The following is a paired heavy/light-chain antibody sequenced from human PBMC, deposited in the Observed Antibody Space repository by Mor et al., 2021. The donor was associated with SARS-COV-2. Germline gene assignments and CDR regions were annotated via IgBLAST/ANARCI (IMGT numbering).Heavy chain of an antibody. D-gene: IGHD6-6*01. CDR1: GFTFSSYA. V-gene: IGHV3-30-3*01. CDR3: ARLGSSSFRPPDYYYGMDV. CDR2: ISYDGSNK. J-gene: IGHJ6*02. Sequence: QVQLVESGGGVVQPGRSLRLSCAASGFTFSSYAMHWVRQAPGKGLEWVAVISYDGSNKYYADSVKGRFTISRDNSKNTLYLQMNSLRAEDTAVYYCARLGSSSFRPPDYYYGMDVWGQGTTVTVSS.
Light chain of an antibody. Sequence: SYVLTQPPSVSVAPGQTARITCGGNNIGSKSVHWYQQKPGQAPVLVVYDDSDRPSGIPERFSGSNSGNTATLTISRVEAGDEADYYCQVWDSSSDHLVVFGGGTKLTVL. CDR3: QVWDSSSDHLVV. CDR1: NIGSKS. V-gene: IGLV3-21*02. CDR2: DDS. J-gene: IGLJ2*01.